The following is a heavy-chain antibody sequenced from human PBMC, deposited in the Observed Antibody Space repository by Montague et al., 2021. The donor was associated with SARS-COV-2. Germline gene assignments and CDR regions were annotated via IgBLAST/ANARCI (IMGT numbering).Heavy chain of an antibody. J-gene: IGHJ4*02. Sequence: KKDYADSVKGRFTLSRDNSEHMLYLQMTSLRAEDTAVYYCAKEQYSRSLSDFDYWGQGTVVAVSS. CDR2: KK. V-gene: IGHV3-30-3*02. CDR3: AKEQYSRSLSDFDY. D-gene: IGHD6-13*01.